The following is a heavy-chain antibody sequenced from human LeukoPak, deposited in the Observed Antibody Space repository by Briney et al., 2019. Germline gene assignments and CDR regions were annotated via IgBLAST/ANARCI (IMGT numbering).Heavy chain of an antibody. D-gene: IGHD3-22*01. J-gene: IGHJ4*02. Sequence: GASVTVSFKASGYTFTVYYMHWVRQAPGQGLEWMGWINPNSGGTNYAQKFQGRVTMTRDTSISTAYMELSRLRSDDTAVYYCARVGSGYYYWGQGTLVTVSS. CDR2: INPNSGGT. V-gene: IGHV1-2*02. CDR1: GYTFTVYY. CDR3: ARVGSGYYY.